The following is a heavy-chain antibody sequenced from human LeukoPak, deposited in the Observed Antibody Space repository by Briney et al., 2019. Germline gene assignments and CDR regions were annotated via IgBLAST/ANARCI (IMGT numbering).Heavy chain of an antibody. CDR2: IYYSGST. V-gene: IGHV4-31*03. CDR3: ARVATGAFDY. Sequence: PSETLSLICTVSGGSISSGGYYWSWIRQHPGKGLEWIGYIYYSGSTYYNPSLKSRVTISVDTSKNQFSLKLSSVTAADTAVYYCARVATGAFDYWGQGTLVTVSS. J-gene: IGHJ4*02. CDR1: GGSISSGGYY. D-gene: IGHD1-14*01.